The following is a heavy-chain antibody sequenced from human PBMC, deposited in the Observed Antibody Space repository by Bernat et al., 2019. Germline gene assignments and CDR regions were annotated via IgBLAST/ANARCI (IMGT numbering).Heavy chain of an antibody. Sequence: QLQLQESGSGLVKPSQTLSLTCTVSGGSISSDYYSWNWIRQPPGQGLEWSGYIYHSGGTYYSPSLKSRVIIAIDRSKNQFSLKLPSVTAADTAVYYCARGMCSGGSCGYPVDFFDIWGQGTMVTVSS. D-gene: IGHD2-15*01. CDR3: ARGMCSGGSCGYPVDFFDI. J-gene: IGHJ3*02. V-gene: IGHV4-30-2*01. CDR1: GGSISSDYYS. CDR2: IYHSGGT.